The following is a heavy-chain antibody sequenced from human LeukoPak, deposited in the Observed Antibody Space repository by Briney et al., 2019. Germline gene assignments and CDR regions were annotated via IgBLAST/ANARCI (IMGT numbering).Heavy chain of an antibody. CDR2: ISSSSSYI. Sequence: VSSISSSSSYIYYADSVKGRFTISRDNAKNSLYLQMNSLRAEDTAVYYCARDWNGDYGMDVWGQGTTVTVSS. J-gene: IGHJ6*02. D-gene: IGHD1-1*01. V-gene: IGHV3-21*01. CDR3: ARDWNGDYGMDV.